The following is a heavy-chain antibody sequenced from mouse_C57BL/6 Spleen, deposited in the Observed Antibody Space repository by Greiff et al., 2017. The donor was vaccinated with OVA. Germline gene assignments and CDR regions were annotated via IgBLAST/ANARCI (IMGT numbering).Heavy chain of an antibody. D-gene: IGHD2-2*01. CDR2: IYPGSGST. Sequence: QVQLQQPGAELVKPGASVKMSCKASGYTFTSYWITWVKQRPGQGLEWIGDIYPGSGSTNYNEKFKSKATLTVDTSSSTAYMQLSSLTSEDSAVYYCAYGYDGGPYAMDYWGQGTSVTVSS. J-gene: IGHJ4*01. CDR3: AYGYDGGPYAMDY. CDR1: GYTFTSYW. V-gene: IGHV1-55*01.